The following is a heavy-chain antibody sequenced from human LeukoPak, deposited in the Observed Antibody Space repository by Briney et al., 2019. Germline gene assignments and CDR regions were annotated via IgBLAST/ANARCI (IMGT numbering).Heavy chain of an antibody. J-gene: IGHJ5*02. CDR2: ISWNSGSI. V-gene: IGHV3-9*01. CDR3: AKGVTMVRGVNDWFDP. CDR1: GFTFDDYA. D-gene: IGHD3-10*01. Sequence: PGGSLRLSCAASGFTFDDYAMHWVRQAPGEGLEWVSGISWNSGSIGYADSVKGRFTISRDNAKNSLYLQMNSLRAEDTALYYCAKGVTMVRGVNDWFDPWGQGTLVTVSS.